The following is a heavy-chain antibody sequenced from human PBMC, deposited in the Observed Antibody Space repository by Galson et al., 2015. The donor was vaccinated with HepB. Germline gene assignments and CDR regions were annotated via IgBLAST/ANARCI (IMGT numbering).Heavy chain of an antibody. CDR3: ARLYCSGGSCYFDY. V-gene: IGHV3-64*01. Sequence: SLRLSCAASGCTFSSYAMHWVRQAPGKGLAYVSAINTNGGSTNYASSVMGRFTISRDNSKNTLYLQMGSLRAKDMAVYYCARLYCSGGSCYFDYWGQGTLVTVSS. CDR2: INTNGGST. J-gene: IGHJ4*02. D-gene: IGHD2-15*01. CDR1: GCTFSSYA.